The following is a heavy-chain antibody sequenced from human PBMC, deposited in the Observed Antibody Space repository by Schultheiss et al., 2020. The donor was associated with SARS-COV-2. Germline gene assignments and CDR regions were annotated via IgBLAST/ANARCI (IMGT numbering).Heavy chain of an antibody. J-gene: IGHJ6*02. CDR2: ISSSSSYI. D-gene: IGHD5-18*01. CDR1: GFTFSSYS. V-gene: IGHV3-21*01. CDR3: ARKPDSAMVTGYYYYYGMDV. Sequence: GGSLRLSCAASGFTFSSYSMNWVRQAPGKGLEWVSSISSSSSYIYYADSVKGRFTISRDNAKNSLYLQMNSLRAEDTAVYYCARKPDSAMVTGYYYYYGMDVWGQGTMVTVSS.